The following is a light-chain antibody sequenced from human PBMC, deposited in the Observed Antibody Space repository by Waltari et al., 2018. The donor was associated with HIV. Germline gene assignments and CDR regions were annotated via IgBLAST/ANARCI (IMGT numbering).Light chain of an antibody. J-gene: IGLJ1*01. Sequence: QSVLTQPPSVSGASGQRVTISCSNVGALYDVNWYQQLPAAAPKLLIYGDDNRPSGVPDRFSGSKSGTSASLAITGLQPEDEADYYCQSYDSSRGGAYVFGTGTKVTV. CDR2: GDD. CDR3: QSYDSSRGGAYV. CDR1: NVGALYD. V-gene: IGLV1-40*02.